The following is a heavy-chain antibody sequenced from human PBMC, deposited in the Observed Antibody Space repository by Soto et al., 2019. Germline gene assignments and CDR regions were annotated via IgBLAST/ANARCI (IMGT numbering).Heavy chain of an antibody. V-gene: IGHV1-8*01. CDR3: ARVGYSSTGTTFHYHGLDV. CDR1: GYTFTSYD. J-gene: IGHJ6*02. D-gene: IGHD3-22*01. Sequence: ASVKVCCKGSGYTFTSYDINWVRQATGQGLEWMGWMNPNSGNTGYAQKFQGRVTMTRNTSISTAYMELRSLRSEDTAMYYCARVGYSSTGTTFHYHGLDVWG. CDR2: MNPNSGNT.